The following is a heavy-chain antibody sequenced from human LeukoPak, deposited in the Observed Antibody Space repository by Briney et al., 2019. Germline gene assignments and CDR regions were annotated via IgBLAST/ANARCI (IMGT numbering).Heavy chain of an antibody. J-gene: IGHJ4*02. CDR3: ARDFYGDYVNFDY. Sequence: AGGSLRLSCVASGFTFSSYSMNWVRQAPGKGLEWVSYISSSSRTIYYADSVKGRFSISRDNAKNSLYLQMNSLRAEDTAVYYCARDFYGDYVNFDYWGQGTLVTVSS. D-gene: IGHD4-17*01. CDR1: GFTFSSYS. V-gene: IGHV3-48*01. CDR2: ISSSSRTI.